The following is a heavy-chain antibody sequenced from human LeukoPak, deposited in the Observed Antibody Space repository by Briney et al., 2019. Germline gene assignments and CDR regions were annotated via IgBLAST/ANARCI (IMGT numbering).Heavy chain of an antibody. CDR3: ARVVWFGELFN. V-gene: IGHV4-61*02. CDR2: IYTTGST. Sequence: SQTLSLTCTVSGGSISSGGYYWSWIRQPAGKGLEWIGRIYTTGSTNYNPSLKSRVTISVDTSKNQFSLKLSSVTAADTAVYYCARVVWFGELFNWGQGTLVTVSS. CDR1: GGSISSGGYY. D-gene: IGHD3-10*01. J-gene: IGHJ4*02.